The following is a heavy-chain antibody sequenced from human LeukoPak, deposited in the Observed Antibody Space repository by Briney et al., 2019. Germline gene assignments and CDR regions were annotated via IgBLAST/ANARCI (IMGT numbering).Heavy chain of an antibody. V-gene: IGHV3-30*03. CDR3: ARDREKQQLPQFFYYYYMDV. CDR2: ISFDASNK. CDR1: GFTFSSYG. Sequence: GGSLRLSCAASGFTFSSYGMHWVRQAPGKGLEWVAVISFDASNKYYADSVKGRFTISRDNARNSLYLQMNSLRAEDTAVYYCARDREKQQLPQFFYYYYMDVWGKGTTVTVSS. D-gene: IGHD6-13*01. J-gene: IGHJ6*03.